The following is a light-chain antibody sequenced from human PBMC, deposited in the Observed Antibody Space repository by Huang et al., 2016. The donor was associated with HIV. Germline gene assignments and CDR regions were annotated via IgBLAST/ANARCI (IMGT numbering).Light chain of an antibody. CDR3: QQGYITPT. CDR2: ASS. V-gene: IGKV1-39*01. CDR1: QSISTY. J-gene: IGKJ3*01. Sequence: DIQMTQSPSSLCASVGDRVTISCRASQSISTYLNWYHQKPGKAPKLLIYASSSLQSGGPSRVSGSGSGTDFTLTISSLQPEDFATYYCQQGYITPTFGTGTKVDIK.